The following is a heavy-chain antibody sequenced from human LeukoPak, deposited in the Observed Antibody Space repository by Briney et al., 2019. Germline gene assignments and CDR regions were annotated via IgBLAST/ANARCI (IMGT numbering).Heavy chain of an antibody. CDR3: ARVSGILTGYYVSEVYYYYMDV. D-gene: IGHD3-9*01. CDR2: IIPIFGTA. Sequence: SVKVSCKASGGTFSSYAISWVRQAPGQGLEWMGGIIPIFGTANYAQKFQGRVTITADESTSTAYMELRSLRSDDTAVYYCARVSGILTGYYVSEVYYYYMDVWGKGTTVTVSS. J-gene: IGHJ6*03. CDR1: GGTFSSYA. V-gene: IGHV1-69*13.